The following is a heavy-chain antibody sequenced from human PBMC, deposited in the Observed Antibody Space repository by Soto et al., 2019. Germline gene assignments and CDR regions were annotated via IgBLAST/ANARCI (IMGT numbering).Heavy chain of an antibody. CDR1: GGTFNNYA. CDR2: IIPNVDAA. Sequence: QFQLVQSGAEVKKPGSSVKVSCKASGGTFNNYAISWVRQAPGQGLEWVGGIIPNVDAANYAQNFQGRVTIAADESAGTAYMELSRLRSEDTSVYYCAKGSYYDASSAYDPPGFYYNYFGLDVWGQGTTVTVSS. CDR3: AKGSYYDASSAYDPPGFYYNYFGLDV. D-gene: IGHD3-22*01. V-gene: IGHV1-69*12. J-gene: IGHJ6*02.